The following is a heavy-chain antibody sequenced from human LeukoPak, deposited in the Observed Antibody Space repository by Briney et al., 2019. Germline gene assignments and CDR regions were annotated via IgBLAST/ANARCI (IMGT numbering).Heavy chain of an antibody. V-gene: IGHV3-23*01. CDR1: GFTFSSYA. Sequence: GGSLRLSCAAPGFTFSSYAMSSVRQAPGKGLECVSAISGSGGSTYYADSVKGRFTISRDNSKNTLYLQMNSLRAEDTAVYYCARWGSGSYHFFDYWGQGTLVTVSS. D-gene: IGHD1-26*01. CDR3: ARWGSGSYHFFDY. CDR2: ISGSGGST. J-gene: IGHJ4*02.